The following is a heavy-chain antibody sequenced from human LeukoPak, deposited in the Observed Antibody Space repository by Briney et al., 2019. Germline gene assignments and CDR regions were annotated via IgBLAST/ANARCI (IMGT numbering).Heavy chain of an antibody. CDR1: GFTFSSYW. J-gene: IGHJ4*02. V-gene: IGHV3-74*01. Sequence: GGPLRLSCEASGFTFSSYWMHWVRQAPGKGLVWVSRINTDGSSTSYADSVKGRFTISRDNAKNTLYLQMNSLRAEDTAVYYCAREVLGFDYWGQGTLVTVSS. CDR2: INTDGSST. CDR3: AREVLGFDY. D-gene: IGHD3-10*01.